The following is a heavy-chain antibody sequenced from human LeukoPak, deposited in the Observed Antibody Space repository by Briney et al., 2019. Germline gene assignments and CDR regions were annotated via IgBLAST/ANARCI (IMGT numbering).Heavy chain of an antibody. CDR3: ATPRPRTGTYYDFWSGYQPFDY. CDR2: IRYDGSNK. CDR1: GFIFSSYG. V-gene: IGHV3-30*02. D-gene: IGHD3-3*01. J-gene: IGHJ4*02. Sequence: PGGSLRLSCAASGFIFSSYGMHWVRQAPGKGLEWVAFIRYDGSNKYYADSVKGRFTISRDNSKNTLYLQMNSLRAEDTAVYYCATPRPRTGTYYDFWSGYQPFDYWGQGTLVTVSS.